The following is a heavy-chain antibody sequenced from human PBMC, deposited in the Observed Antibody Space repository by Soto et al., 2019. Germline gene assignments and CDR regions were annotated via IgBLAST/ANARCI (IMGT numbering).Heavy chain of an antibody. D-gene: IGHD6-6*01. CDR3: ARVGGVAARTFDY. CDR1: GGSVNDFY. CDR2: IYYSGST. J-gene: IGHJ4*02. V-gene: IGHV4-59*02. Sequence: SETLSLTGTVSGGSVNDFYWSWIRQPPGKGLAWIGYIYYSGSTDYNPSLKGRVPISVDTSKNQFSLKLRSVTAADTAVYYCARVGGVAARTFDYWGQGTLVTVSS.